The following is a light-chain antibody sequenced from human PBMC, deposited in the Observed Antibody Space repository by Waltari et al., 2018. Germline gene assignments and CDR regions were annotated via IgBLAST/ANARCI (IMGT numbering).Light chain of an antibody. CDR3: QVWDTGNDEKG. Sequence: SYALTQPPSVSVAPGQTARIPCGANNFGSDSVHWYQKKPGQAPVLVVYDDFDRPSGIPERFSGSKFANAATLTISRGEAGDEADYYCQVWDTGNDEKGFGGGTKLTVL. CDR2: DDF. J-gene: IGLJ2*01. CDR1: NFGSDS. V-gene: IGLV3-21*02.